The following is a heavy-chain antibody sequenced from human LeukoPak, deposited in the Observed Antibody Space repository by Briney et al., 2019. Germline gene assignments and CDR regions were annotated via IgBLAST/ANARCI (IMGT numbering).Heavy chain of an antibody. Sequence: GASVNVSCKAAGYTFTVYYMHWMRQPPGQGLELMGWINPNSGGTNYSQKFQGRVTMTMDTAISTAYMELSRLRSDDTAVYYCARELRYFGYFDYWGQGTLVTVSS. CDR3: ARELRYFGYFDY. D-gene: IGHD3-9*01. J-gene: IGHJ4*02. CDR1: GYTFTVYY. CDR2: INPNSGGT. V-gene: IGHV1-2*02.